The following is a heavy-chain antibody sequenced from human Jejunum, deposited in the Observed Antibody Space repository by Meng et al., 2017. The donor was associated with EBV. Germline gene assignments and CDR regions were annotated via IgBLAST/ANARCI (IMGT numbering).Heavy chain of an antibody. Sequence: QVQLVQSGAEVKRPGSSVKVSCKAAGGTFTNYAFSWVRQAPGQGLEWMGGIIPIFGTTTYAQKFQGRVTITADKSTSTAYMELSSLRSEDTAVYYCARVFHDFGDYDDSWGQGTLVTVSS. V-gene: IGHV1-69*06. CDR1: GGTFTNYA. CDR3: ARVFHDFGDYDDS. J-gene: IGHJ5*01. D-gene: IGHD4-17*01. CDR2: IIPIFGTT.